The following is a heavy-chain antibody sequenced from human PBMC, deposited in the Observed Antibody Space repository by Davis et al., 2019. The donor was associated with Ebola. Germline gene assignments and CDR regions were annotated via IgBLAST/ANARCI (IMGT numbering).Heavy chain of an antibody. D-gene: IGHD3-16*01. V-gene: IGHV3-23*01. CDR1: GFTVSNSV. CDR2: MDVTGVNK. Sequence: GESLKISCAASGFTVSNSVITWVRQAPGQGLQWVSGMDVTGVNKQYADSVKGRFTISRDTSKNTLYLQMNSLRADDTAVYFCAKEMRGLGAFDLWGQRTLVTVAS. J-gene: IGHJ3*01. CDR3: AKEMRGLGAFDL.